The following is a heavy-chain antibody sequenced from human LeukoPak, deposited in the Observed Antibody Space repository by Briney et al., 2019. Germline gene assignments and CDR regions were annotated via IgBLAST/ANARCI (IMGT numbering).Heavy chain of an antibody. CDR1: VGSISSGDYY. J-gene: IGHJ4*02. Sequence: SETLSLTCAVSVGSISSGDYYWSWIRQPPGKGLEWIGYIYYSGRTYYNPSLKSRVTISVDTSKNQFSLKLSSVTAADTAVYYCARLAYYDYVWGSYRFDYWGQGTLVTVSS. CDR2: IYYSGRT. D-gene: IGHD3-16*02. V-gene: IGHV4-30-4*08. CDR3: ARLAYYDYVWGSYRFDY.